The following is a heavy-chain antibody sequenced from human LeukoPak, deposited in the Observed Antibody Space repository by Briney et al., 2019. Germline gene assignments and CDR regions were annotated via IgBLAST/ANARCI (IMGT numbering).Heavy chain of an antibody. Sequence: SETLSLTCTVSGGSISSYYWSWIRQPPGKGLEWIGYIYYSGSTNYNPSLKSRVTISVDTSKNQFSLKLSSVTAADTAVYYCARRSSSSVHYYYYMGVWGKGTTVTVSS. D-gene: IGHD6-6*01. CDR2: IYYSGST. CDR1: GGSISSYY. CDR3: ARRSSSSVHYYYYMGV. J-gene: IGHJ6*03. V-gene: IGHV4-59*01.